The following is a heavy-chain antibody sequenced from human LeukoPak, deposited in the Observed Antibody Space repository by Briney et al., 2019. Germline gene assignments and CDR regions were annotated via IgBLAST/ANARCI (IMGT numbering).Heavy chain of an antibody. V-gene: IGHV4-59*08. D-gene: IGHD6-19*01. CDR2: IYYSGST. CDR1: GVSISRYY. J-gene: IGHJ4*02. CDR3: ARLTGWSHYYFDY. Sequence: RPSETLSLTCTVSGVSISRYYWSWIRQPPGKGLEWIGYIYYSGSTNYNPSLKSRVTISVDTSKNQFSLKLSSVTAADTAVYYCARLTGWSHYYFDYWGQGALVTVSS.